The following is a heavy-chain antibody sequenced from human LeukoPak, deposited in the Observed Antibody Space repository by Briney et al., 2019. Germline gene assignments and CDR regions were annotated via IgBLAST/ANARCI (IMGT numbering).Heavy chain of an antibody. CDR3: ARAKAAAGIDYFDY. J-gene: IGHJ4*02. CDR2: IYYSGST. V-gene: IGHV4-59*11. D-gene: IGHD6-13*01. Sequence: SETLSLTCTISGAHTSVHYRNCIRQPPARALECVVYIYYSGSTNYNPSLKSRVTISVDTSKNQFSLKLSSVTAADTAVYYCARAKAAAGIDYFDYWSQGQLVTVSS. CDR1: GAHTSVHY.